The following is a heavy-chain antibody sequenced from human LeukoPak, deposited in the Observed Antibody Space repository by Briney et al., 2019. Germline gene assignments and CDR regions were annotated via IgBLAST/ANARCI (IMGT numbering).Heavy chain of an antibody. Sequence: SETLSLTCTVSGGSIRSYYWSWIRQPAGKGLEWIGGIYTSGNTNYNPSLKSRVTMSVDTSKNQFSLKLSSVTAADTAMYYCAREEYSSGWYRWFDPWGQGTLVTVSS. V-gene: IGHV4-4*07. CDR1: GGSIRSYY. J-gene: IGHJ5*02. CDR3: AREEYSSGWYRWFDP. CDR2: IYTSGNT. D-gene: IGHD6-19*01.